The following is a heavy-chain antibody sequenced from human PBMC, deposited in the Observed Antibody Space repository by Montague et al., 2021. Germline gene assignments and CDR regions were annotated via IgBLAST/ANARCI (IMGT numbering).Heavy chain of an antibody. V-gene: IGHV6-1*01. Sequence: SAISGDSVSNNNAAWNWIREAPSRGLEWLGRTYYRSTWYTDYAVAVKGRIAINPDTPKNQFSLQLNSVTPEDTAVYYCAREGVGDLLFSFDSWGQGTLVTVSS. CDR2: TYYRSTWYT. CDR3: AREGVGDLLFSFDS. J-gene: IGHJ4*02. D-gene: IGHD3-10*01. CDR1: GDSVSNNNAA.